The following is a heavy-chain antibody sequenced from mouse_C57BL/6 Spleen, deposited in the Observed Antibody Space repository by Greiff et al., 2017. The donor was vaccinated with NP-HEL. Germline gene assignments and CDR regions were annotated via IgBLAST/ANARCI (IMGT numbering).Heavy chain of an antibody. CDR2: IYPRSDNS. J-gene: IGHJ4*01. V-gene: IGHV1-81*01. D-gene: IGHD1-1*01. Sequence: VQLQQSGAELARPGASVKLSCKASGYTFTSYGVSWVKQRTGQGLEWIGEIYPRSDNSYYDETVKGKATLTADKSSSTAYMELRSLTSVDSAVYFCARPTTEAMDYWGKGTSVTVAS. CDR3: ARPTTEAMDY. CDR1: GYTFTSYG.